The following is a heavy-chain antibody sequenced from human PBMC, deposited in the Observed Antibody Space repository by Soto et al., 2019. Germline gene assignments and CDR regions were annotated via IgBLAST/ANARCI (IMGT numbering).Heavy chain of an antibody. D-gene: IGHD3-22*01. CDR2: ISPGGRYR. CDR3: ARDRGRVSMIAWY. J-gene: IGHJ4*02. Sequence: GGSLRLSCATSGFTFSDHCMTWIRQAPGKGLEFISYISPGGRYRNYGDSVKGRLTISRDNSKNTLYLQMNSLRAEDTAVYYCARDRGRVSMIAWYWGQGTLVNVSS. CDR1: GFTFSDHC. V-gene: IGHV3-11*06.